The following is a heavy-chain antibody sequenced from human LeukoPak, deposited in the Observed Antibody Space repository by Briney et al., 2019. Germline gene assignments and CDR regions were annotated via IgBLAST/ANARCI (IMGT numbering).Heavy chain of an antibody. J-gene: IGHJ4*02. Sequence: PSETLSLTCAVYGGSFSGYYWSWIRQPPGKGLEWIGEINHSGSTNYNPSLKSRVTISVDTSKNQFSLKLSSVTAADTAVYYCARRDGVDFLTFDYWGQGTLVTVSS. D-gene: IGHD3/OR15-3a*01. CDR3: ARRDGVDFLTFDY. V-gene: IGHV4-34*01. CDR1: GGSFSGYY. CDR2: INHSGST.